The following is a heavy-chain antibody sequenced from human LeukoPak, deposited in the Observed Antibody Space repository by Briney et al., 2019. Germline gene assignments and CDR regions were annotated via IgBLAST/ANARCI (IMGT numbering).Heavy chain of an antibody. D-gene: IGHD2-2*01. CDR2: IRSKANGGTA. J-gene: IGHJ5*01. CDR3: TKSLDCSRTTCDS. Sequence: GRSLRLSCAASGFTFSNAWMSWVRQAPGKGLEWVGRIRSKANGGTADYAAPVIGRFTISRDDSRNMLYLQMSSLKTEDTAVYYCTKSLDCSRTTCDSWGQGTLVTVSS. V-gene: IGHV3-15*01. CDR1: GFTFSNAW.